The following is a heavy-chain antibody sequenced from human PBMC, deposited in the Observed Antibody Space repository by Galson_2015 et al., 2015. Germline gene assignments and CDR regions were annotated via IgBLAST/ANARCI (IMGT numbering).Heavy chain of an antibody. D-gene: IGHD1-26*01. CDR3: ARGRGWETLRKSPFDY. J-gene: IGHJ4*02. CDR1: GFTFSSYA. Sequence: SLRLSCAASGFTFSSYAMHWVRQAPGKGLEWVAVISYDGSNKYYAVSVKGRFTISRDNSKNTLYVQMNSVRAEDTAVYYCARGRGWETLRKSPFDYWGQGTLVTVSS. V-gene: IGHV3-30-3*01. CDR2: ISYDGSNK.